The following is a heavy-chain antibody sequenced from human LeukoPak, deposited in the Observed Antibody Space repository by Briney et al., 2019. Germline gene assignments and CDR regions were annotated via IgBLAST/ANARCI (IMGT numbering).Heavy chain of an antibody. CDR3: ARHEGGTSFYFLGWFDP. J-gene: IGHJ5*02. CDR2: IYHSGST. CDR1: GYSISSGYY. Sequence: SETLSLTCTVSGYSISSGYYWGWIRQPPGKGLEWIGSIYHSGSTYYNPSLKSRVTISVDTSKNQFSLKLSSVTAADTAVYYCARHEGGTSFYFLGWFDPWGQGTLVTVSS. D-gene: IGHD2-2*01. V-gene: IGHV4-38-2*02.